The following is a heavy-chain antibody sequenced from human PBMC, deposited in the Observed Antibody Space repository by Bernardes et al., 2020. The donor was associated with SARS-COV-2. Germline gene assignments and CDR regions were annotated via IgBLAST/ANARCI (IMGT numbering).Heavy chain of an antibody. D-gene: IGHD3-16*01. V-gene: IGHV4-34*01. J-gene: IGHJ6*02. CDR2: INHSGTT. CDR3: ARGERLKTDFGLDV. Sequence: SETLSLTCAVYGGSFNDYLWTCIRQSPDMGLEWIGEINHSGTTAYHPSLKSRVTMSIDTSKNQFSLRLRSVTAADTAVDYCARGERLKTDFGLDVWGQGTTGIVSS. CDR1: GGSFNDYL.